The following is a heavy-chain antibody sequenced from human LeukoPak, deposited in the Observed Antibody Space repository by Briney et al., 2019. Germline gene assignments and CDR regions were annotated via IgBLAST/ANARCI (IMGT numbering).Heavy chain of an antibody. J-gene: IGHJ4*02. V-gene: IGHV4-39*01. Sequence: PSETLSLTCTVSGGSISSSVYYWGWIRQPPGKGLEWIGSISSGGSTHYIPSLKSRVTISVDTSKNQFSLKLSSVTAADTAVYYCARRSYDGSGYYYVDYWGQGTLVTVSS. CDR3: ARRSYDGSGYYYVDY. CDR1: GGSISSSVYY. CDR2: ISSGGST. D-gene: IGHD3-22*01.